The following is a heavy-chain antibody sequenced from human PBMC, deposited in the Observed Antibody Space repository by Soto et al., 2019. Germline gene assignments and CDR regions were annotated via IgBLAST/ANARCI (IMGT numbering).Heavy chain of an antibody. J-gene: IGHJ4*02. CDR3: ARDPQIDNWNPHYYFDD. CDR1: GFTFSSYA. CDR2: ISYDGSNK. D-gene: IGHD1-20*01. Sequence: QVQLVESGGGVVQPGRSLRLSCAASGFTFSSYAMHWVRQAPGKGLELVAVISYDGSNKYYADSVKGRLTISRDNSKNTMNLQINSLRAEDTSVYYCARDPQIDNWNPHYYFDDCGQGTLVTVSS. V-gene: IGHV3-30-3*01.